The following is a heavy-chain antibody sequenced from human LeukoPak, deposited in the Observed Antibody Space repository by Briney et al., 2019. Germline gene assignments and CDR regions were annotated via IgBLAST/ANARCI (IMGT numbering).Heavy chain of an antibody. CDR3: AKRGVVIRVILVGFHKEAYYFES. Sequence: RGSLRLSCAVSGITLSNYGMSWVRQAPGKGLEWVAGISDSGGNTKYADSVKGRFTISRDNPKNTLYLQMNSLRAEDTAVYFCAKRGVVIRVILVGFHKEAYYFESWGQGALVTVSS. J-gene: IGHJ4*02. V-gene: IGHV3-23*01. D-gene: IGHD3/OR15-3a*01. CDR2: ISDSGGNT. CDR1: GITLSNYG.